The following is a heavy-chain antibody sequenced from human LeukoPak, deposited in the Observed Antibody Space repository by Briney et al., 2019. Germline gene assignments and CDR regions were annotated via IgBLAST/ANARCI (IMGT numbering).Heavy chain of an antibody. CDR3: ARAGYSSSWYYYYYYYMDV. V-gene: IGHV3-74*01. CDR2: INSDGSST. D-gene: IGHD6-13*01. CDR1: GFTFSSYW. Sequence: PGGSLRLSCAASGFTFSSYWMHWVRQAPGKGLVWVSRINSDGSSTSYADSVKGRFTISRDNAKNTLYLQMNSLRAEDTAVYYCARAGYSSSWYYYYYYYMDVWGKGTTVTISS. J-gene: IGHJ6*03.